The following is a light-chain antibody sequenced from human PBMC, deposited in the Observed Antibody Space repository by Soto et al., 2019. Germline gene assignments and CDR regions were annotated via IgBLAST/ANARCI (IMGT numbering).Light chain of an antibody. J-gene: IGKJ4*01. V-gene: IGKV3-20*01. CDR3: QQYGSSPRT. CDR2: GAS. CDR1: QSVSSSY. Sequence: IVLTHSPGTLSLSPGERATLSCRASQSVSSSYLAWYQQKPGQAPRLLIYGASSRATGIPDRFSGSGSGTDFTLTISRLEPEDFAVYYCQQYGSSPRTFGGGTKVDIK.